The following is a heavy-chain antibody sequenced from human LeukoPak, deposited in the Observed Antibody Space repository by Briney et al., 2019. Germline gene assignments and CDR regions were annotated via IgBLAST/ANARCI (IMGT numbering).Heavy chain of an antibody. CDR3: ARGSYYDFWSGYYTGYFDY. J-gene: IGHJ4*02. Sequence: SETLSLTCTVSGGSISSYYWSWIRQPPGKGLEWIGYIYYSGSTNYNPSLKSRVTISVDTSKNQFSLKLSSVTAADTAVYYCARGSYYDFWSGYYTGYFDYWGQGTLVTVSS. CDR2: IYYSGST. CDR1: GGSISSYY. D-gene: IGHD3-3*01. V-gene: IGHV4-59*12.